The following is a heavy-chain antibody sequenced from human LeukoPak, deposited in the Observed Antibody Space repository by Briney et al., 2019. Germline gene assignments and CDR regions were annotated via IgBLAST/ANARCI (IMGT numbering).Heavy chain of an antibody. CDR1: GFTFSSYA. CDR3: AKDHCSSTSCYVAYYYFDY. J-gene: IGHJ4*02. V-gene: IGHV3-23*01. D-gene: IGHD2-2*01. CDR2: ISGSGGST. Sequence: GGSLRLSCAASGFTFSSYAMRWVRQAPGKGMEWVSAISGSGGSTYYADSGKGRFTISRDNSKNTLYLQMNSLRAEDTAVYYCAKDHCSSTSCYVAYYYFDYWGQGTLVTVSS.